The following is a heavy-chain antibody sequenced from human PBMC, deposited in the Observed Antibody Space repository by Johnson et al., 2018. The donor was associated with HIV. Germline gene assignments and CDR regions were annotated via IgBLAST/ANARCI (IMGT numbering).Heavy chain of an antibody. J-gene: IGHJ3*02. CDR1: GFTFSSYG. CDR3: AKPYGSGCYDAFDI. Sequence: ASGFTFSSYGMHWVRQAPGKGLEWVAVIWYDGSNKYYADSVKGRFTISRDNSKNTLYLQMNSLRAEETAVYYCAKPYGSGCYDAFDIWGQGTMVTVSS. D-gene: IGHD3-10*01. CDR2: IWYDGSNK. V-gene: IGHV3-33*06.